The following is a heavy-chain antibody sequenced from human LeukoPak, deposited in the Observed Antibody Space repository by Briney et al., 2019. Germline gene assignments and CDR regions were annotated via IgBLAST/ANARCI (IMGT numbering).Heavy chain of an antibody. CDR3: ARVGISRDAFDI. CDR1: GFTFSSYG. D-gene: IGHD1-14*01. V-gene: IGHV3-33*05. CDR2: IQYDGSNK. Sequence: PGGSLSLSCTASGFTFSSYGMHWVRQAPGKGLEWVAIIQYDGSNKHYVDSVQGRFTISRDNSKNTLYLQMNSLRAEDTAVYYCARVGISRDAFDIWGQGTMVTVSS. J-gene: IGHJ3*02.